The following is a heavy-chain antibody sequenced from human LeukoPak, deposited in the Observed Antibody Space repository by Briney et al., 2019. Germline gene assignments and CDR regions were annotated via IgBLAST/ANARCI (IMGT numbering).Heavy chain of an antibody. D-gene: IGHD1-1*01. Sequence: SQTLSLTCTVPGGTISSGGYYWSWIRQHPGKGLEWIGYIYYSGSTYYNPSLKSRVTISVDTSKNQFSLKLSSVTAADTAVYYCARKLRVAYFDYWGQGTLVTVSS. V-gene: IGHV4-31*03. CDR3: ARKLRVAYFDY. CDR2: IYYSGST. CDR1: GGTISSGGYY. J-gene: IGHJ4*02.